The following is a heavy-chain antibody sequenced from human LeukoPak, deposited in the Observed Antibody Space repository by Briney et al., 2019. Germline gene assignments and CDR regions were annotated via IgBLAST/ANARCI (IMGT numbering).Heavy chain of an antibody. CDR1: GGSITSYY. V-gene: IGHV4-59*08. CDR2: LFHSGTR. D-gene: IGHD1-1*01. CDR3: ARRRGWKQQLVYFDY. Sequence: SETLSLTCTVSGGSITSYYWSWVRQPPGKGLEWIGYLFHSGTRRYNPSLRSRVTLSADPTKNQIFLTLNPTTAADTAVYYCARRRGWKQQLVYFDYWGQGTLASVFS. J-gene: IGHJ4*02.